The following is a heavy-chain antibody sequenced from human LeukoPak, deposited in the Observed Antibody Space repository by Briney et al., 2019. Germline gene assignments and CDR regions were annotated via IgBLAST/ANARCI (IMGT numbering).Heavy chain of an antibody. V-gene: IGHV4-34*01. J-gene: IGHJ6*04. D-gene: IGHD6-19*01. Sequence: SETLSLTCAVYGGSFGGDYWGWIRGPPGEGVGCIVEINHSGSTNYNPSLKSRVTISVDTSKNQFSLKLSSVTAADTAVYYCARGELRIAVAVNYYGMDVWGKGTTVTVSS. CDR1: GGSFGGDY. CDR3: ARGELRIAVAVNYYGMDV. CDR2: INHSGST.